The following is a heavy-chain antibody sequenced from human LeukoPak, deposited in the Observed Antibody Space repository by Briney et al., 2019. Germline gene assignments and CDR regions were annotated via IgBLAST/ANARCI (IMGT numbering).Heavy chain of an antibody. J-gene: IGHJ5*02. Sequence: SETLSLTCVVSGGSISSGFYSWNWIRQPPGKGLEWLGYVYQSGSTSYNPSLKSRVTISVDRSKNQFSLKLSSVTAADTAVYYCARPYYYDSRIDPWGQGTLVTVSS. CDR2: VYQSGST. V-gene: IGHV4-30-2*01. CDR3: ARPYYYDSRIDP. D-gene: IGHD3-22*01. CDR1: GGSISSGFYS.